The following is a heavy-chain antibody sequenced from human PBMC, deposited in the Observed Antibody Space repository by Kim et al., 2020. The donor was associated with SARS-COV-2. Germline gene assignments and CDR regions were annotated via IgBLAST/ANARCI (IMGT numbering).Heavy chain of an antibody. Sequence: ASVKVSCKASGYTFTGYYMHWVRQAPGQGLEWMGWINPNSGGTNYAQKFQGRVTMTRDTSISTAYMELSRLRSDDTAVYYCARENYDILTGDYSFDWYFDLWGRGTLVTVSS. CDR2: INPNSGGT. J-gene: IGHJ2*01. CDR3: ARENYDILTGDYSFDWYFDL. D-gene: IGHD3-9*01. CDR1: GYTFTGYY. V-gene: IGHV1-2*02.